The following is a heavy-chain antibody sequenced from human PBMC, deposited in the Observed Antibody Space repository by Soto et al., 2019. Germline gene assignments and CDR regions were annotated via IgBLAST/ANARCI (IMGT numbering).Heavy chain of an antibody. Sequence: QVQLVQSGAEVKKPGASVKVSCKASGYSLTSYYMHWVRQAPGQGLEWMGVLNPSGTGATYAQIFQGRVTMTRDTSTSTVYMELSSLRSEDTAVYYCAREFTQYYGMDVW. CDR2: LNPSGTGA. J-gene: IGHJ6*01. V-gene: IGHV1-46*01. CDR1: GYSLTSYY. CDR3: AREFTQYYGMDV.